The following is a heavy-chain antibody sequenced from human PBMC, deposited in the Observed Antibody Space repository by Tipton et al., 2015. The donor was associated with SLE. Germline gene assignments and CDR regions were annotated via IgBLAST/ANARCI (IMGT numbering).Heavy chain of an antibody. D-gene: IGHD2-8*02. V-gene: IGHV3-66*01. J-gene: IGHJ6*02. CDR1: GFTVSSNY. Sequence: SLRLSCSASGFTVSSNYMNWVRQAPGKGLEWVSVIYTEGSTHYADSVKGRFTISRDNSKNTLYLQMNSLRAEDTAVYYCARDPTGDIVLRLWGQGTTVTVSS. CDR2: IYTEGST. CDR3: ARDPTGDIVLRL.